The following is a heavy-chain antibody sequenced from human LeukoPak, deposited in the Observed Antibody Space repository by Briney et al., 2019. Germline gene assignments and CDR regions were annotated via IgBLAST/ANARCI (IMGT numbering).Heavy chain of an antibody. J-gene: IGHJ3*02. CDR3: ARFPPYDFWSGYYRVNDAFDI. CDR2: IYYSGST. Sequence: PSETLSLTCTVSSGSISSYYWSWIRQPPGKGLEWIGYIYYSGSTNYNPSLKSRVTISVDTSKNQFSLKLSSVTAADTAVYYCARFPPYDFWSGYYRVNDAFDIWGQGTMVTVSS. V-gene: IGHV4-59*08. D-gene: IGHD3-3*01. CDR1: SGSISSYY.